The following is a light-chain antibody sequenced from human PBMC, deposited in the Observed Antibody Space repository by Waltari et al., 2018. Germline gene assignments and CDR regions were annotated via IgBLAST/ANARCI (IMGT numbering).Light chain of an antibody. V-gene: IGLV1-47*01. Sequence: QSVFTQPPSASGTPRQRLTISFSGPRPHTVPTYVFWYQNLPGAAPKLLIFKKNQRPAGVPDRFADSKSGTSASLAISGLRSEDEADYYCAAWDDSLSSLVFGGGTKLSVL. CDR3: AAWDDSLSSLV. CDR1: RPHTVPTY. CDR2: KKN. J-gene: IGLJ3*02.